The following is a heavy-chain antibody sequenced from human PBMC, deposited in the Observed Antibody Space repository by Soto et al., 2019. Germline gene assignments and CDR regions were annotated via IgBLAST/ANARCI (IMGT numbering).Heavy chain of an antibody. CDR2: ISSAGRT. CDR1: GFTFSSYA. V-gene: IGHV3-23*01. J-gene: IGHJ4*02. D-gene: IGHD6-19*01. Sequence: EVQLLESGGGLVQPGGSLRLSCVASGFTFSSYAMSWVRQAPGKGLEWVSAISSAGRTYYADCVKGRFTISRDNSKNTLYLQMNSLRAEDTAVHYCAKAESSYASGWYAYWGQGTLVTVSS. CDR3: AKAESSYASGWYAY.